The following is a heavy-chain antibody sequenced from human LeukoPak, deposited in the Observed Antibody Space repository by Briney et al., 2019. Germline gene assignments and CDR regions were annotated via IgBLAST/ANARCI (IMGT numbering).Heavy chain of an antibody. V-gene: IGHV4-34*01. CDR3: ARPGGGYNKGFDY. D-gene: IGHD5-24*01. Sequence: SETLSLTCAVYGGSFSGYYWSWIRQPPGKGLEWIGEINHSGSTNYSPSLKSRVTISVDTSKNQFSLKLSSVTAADTAVYYCARPGGGYNKGFDYWGQGTLVTVSS. CDR2: INHSGST. J-gene: IGHJ4*02. CDR1: GGSFSGYY.